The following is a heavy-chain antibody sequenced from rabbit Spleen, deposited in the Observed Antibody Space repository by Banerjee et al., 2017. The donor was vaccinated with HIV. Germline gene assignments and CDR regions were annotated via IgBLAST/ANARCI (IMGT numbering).Heavy chain of an antibody. V-gene: IGHV1S40*01. Sequence: QSLEESGGDLVKPGASLTLTCTASGFSFSSSYYMCWIRQAPGKGLECIACIYSGSSGSTYYASWAKGRFTISKTSSTTVTLQLNSLTAADTATYFCARGPDSNGDGYSLWGPGTLVTVS. CDR2: IYSGSSGST. J-gene: IGHJ4*01. CDR3: ARGPDSNGDGYSL. CDR1: GFSFSSSYY. D-gene: IGHD6-1*01.